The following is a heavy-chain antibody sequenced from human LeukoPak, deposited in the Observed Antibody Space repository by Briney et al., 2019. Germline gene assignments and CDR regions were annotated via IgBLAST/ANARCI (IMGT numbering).Heavy chain of an antibody. CDR1: GFNFSTFA. D-gene: IGHD3-9*01. CDR3: ARVAADILTGYPYYYFDY. J-gene: IGHJ4*02. CDR2: ISYDGRNK. Sequence: GGSLRLSCAASGFNFSTFAMHWVRQAPGKGLEWLSIISYDGRNKNYADSVKGRFTISRDNSKSTLYLQMNSLRAEDTAVYYCARVAADILTGYPYYYFDYWGQGTLVTVSS. V-gene: IGHV3-30*04.